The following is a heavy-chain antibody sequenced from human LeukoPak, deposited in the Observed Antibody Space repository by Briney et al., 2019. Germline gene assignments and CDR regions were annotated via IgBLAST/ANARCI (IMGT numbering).Heavy chain of an antibody. CDR1: GGSISSGDHY. J-gene: IGHJ4*02. CDR2: IYNSGTT. Sequence: EPSETLSLTCTVSGGSISSGDHYWSWIRQPPGKGLEWIGYIYNSGTTYYNPSLESRVTISVDTSKNQFSLKLSSVTAADTAVYYCARGREDYYGSGSYLWGQGTLVTVSS. D-gene: IGHD3-10*01. CDR3: ARGREDYYGSGSYL. V-gene: IGHV4-30-4*01.